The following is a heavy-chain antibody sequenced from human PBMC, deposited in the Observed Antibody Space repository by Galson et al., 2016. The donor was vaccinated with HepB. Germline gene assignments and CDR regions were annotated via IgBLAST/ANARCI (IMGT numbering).Heavy chain of an antibody. V-gene: IGHV3-23*01. CDR3: AKSATVTDGIDD. J-gene: IGHJ4*02. CDR1: GFTLGDYA. Sequence: SLRLSCAVSGFTLGDYALNWVRQAPGKGLQWVSGITDSGDNTYYADSVRGRFTISRDNSKNTLYLEMNSLRAEDTALYYCAKSATVTDGIDDWGQGTLVTVSS. D-gene: IGHD4-17*01. CDR2: ITDSGDNT.